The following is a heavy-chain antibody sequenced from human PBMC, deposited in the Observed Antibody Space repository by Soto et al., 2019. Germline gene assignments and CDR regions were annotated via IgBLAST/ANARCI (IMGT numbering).Heavy chain of an antibody. J-gene: IGHJ4*02. CDR3: AKYTNGRLDS. CDR2: TYYRSMWFI. D-gene: IGHD2-8*01. V-gene: IGHV6-1*01. CDR1: GDSVSSSGAT. Sequence: SQTLSLTCAISGDSVSSSGATWNWIRQSPSRGLEWLGRTYYRSMWFIDYAVSVRGRMTINPDTSKNQFSLQLNSVSPDDTAVYYCAKYTNGRLDSWGQGTLVTVSS.